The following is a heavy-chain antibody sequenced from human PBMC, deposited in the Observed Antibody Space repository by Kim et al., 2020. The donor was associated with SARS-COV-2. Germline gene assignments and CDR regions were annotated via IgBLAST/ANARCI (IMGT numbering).Heavy chain of an antibody. CDR1: GGSFSGYY. V-gene: IGHV4-34*01. CDR3: ARGRDDYVWGSYNY. J-gene: IGHJ4*02. D-gene: IGHD3-16*01. CDR2: INHSGST. Sequence: SETLSHTCAVYGGSFSGYYWSWIRQPPGKGLEWIGEINHSGSTNYNPSLKSRVTISVDTSKNQFSLKLSSVTAADTAVYYCARGRDDYVWGSYNYWGQGT.